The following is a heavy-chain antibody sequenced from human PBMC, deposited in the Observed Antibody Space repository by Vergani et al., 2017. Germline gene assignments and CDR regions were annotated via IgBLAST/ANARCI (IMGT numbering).Heavy chain of an antibody. CDR1: GGSFSGYY. CDR3: ASITMVREVIPDY. CDR2: INHSGST. Sequence: QVQLQQWGAGLLKPSETLSLTCAVYGGSFSGYYWSWIRQPPGKGLEWIGEINHSGSTNYNPSPKSRVTISVDTSKNQFSLKLSSVAAADTAVYYCASITMVREVIPDYWGQGTLVTVSS. J-gene: IGHJ4*02. V-gene: IGHV4-34*01. D-gene: IGHD3-10*01.